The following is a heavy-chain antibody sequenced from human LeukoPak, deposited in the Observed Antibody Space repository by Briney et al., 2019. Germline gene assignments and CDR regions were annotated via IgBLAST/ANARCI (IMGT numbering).Heavy chain of an antibody. V-gene: IGHV3-23*01. Sequence: GGSLRLSCAASGFTFSSYAMSWVRQAPGKGLEWVSAISGSGGSTYYADSVKGRFTISRDNSKNSLYLQMNSLRAEDTAVYYCARERDGDYVGYWGQGTLVTVSS. CDR3: ARERDGDYVGY. J-gene: IGHJ4*02. D-gene: IGHD4-17*01. CDR1: GFTFSSYA. CDR2: ISGSGGST.